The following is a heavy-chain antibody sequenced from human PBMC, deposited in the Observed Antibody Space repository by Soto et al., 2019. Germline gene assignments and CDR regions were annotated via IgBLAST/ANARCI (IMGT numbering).Heavy chain of an antibody. V-gene: IGHV4-31*03. D-gene: IGHD3-9*01. CDR1: GVSISSGGYY. J-gene: IGHJ6*03. CDR2: IYYSGST. CDR3: ARVLYYDILTGPSPGGYYYYMDV. Sequence: SETLSLTCTFSGVSISSGGYYWSWIRQHPGKGLEWIGYIYYSGSTYYNPSLKSGVTISVDTSKNQFSLKLSSVTAADTAVYYCARVLYYDILTGPSPGGYYYYMDVWGKGTTVTVSS.